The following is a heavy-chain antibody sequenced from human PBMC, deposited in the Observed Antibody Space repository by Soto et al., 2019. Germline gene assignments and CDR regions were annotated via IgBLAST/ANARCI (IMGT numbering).Heavy chain of an antibody. CDR1: GYSFTNYW. J-gene: IGHJ4*02. Sequence: GESLKISCKVSGYSFTNYWIGGVRQMPGKGLEWMGIINPADSDTRYSPSFQGQVTVSADKSISTAYLQRGSLTASDTAIYYCVRPDSTGYYSHWGQGTPVTVSS. CDR3: VRPDSTGYYSH. V-gene: IGHV5-51*01. D-gene: IGHD3-22*01. CDR2: INPADSDT.